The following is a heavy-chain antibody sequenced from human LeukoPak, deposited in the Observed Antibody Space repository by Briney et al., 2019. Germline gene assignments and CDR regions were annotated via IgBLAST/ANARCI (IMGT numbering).Heavy chain of an antibody. CDR1: GGSISSNSYY. Sequence: SKTLSLTCTVSGGSISSNSYYWGWIRQPPGKGLEWIGSILYSGSIYYNPSLKSRVTISVDTSKNQFSLKLTSVTAADTAVYYCARVLPLGFGTGDYWGQGTLVTVSS. CDR2: ILYSGSI. J-gene: IGHJ4*02. V-gene: IGHV4-39*07. CDR3: ARVLPLGFGTGDY. D-gene: IGHD3-10*01.